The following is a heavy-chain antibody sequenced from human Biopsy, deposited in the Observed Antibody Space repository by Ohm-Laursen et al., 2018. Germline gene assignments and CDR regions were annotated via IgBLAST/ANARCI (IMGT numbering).Heavy chain of an antibody. J-gene: IGHJ4*02. D-gene: IGHD1-26*01. CDR1: GYTFTNYG. V-gene: IGHV1-69*13. CDR3: ARDALGGGSYRFFY. Sequence: SVKVSCKASGYTFTNYGISWVRQAPGQGLEWMGAIIPIFGTANYAQKFQGRVTITADESTSTAYMELSSLRSDDTAVYYCARDALGGGSYRFFYWGQGSLVTVSS. CDR2: IIPIFGTA.